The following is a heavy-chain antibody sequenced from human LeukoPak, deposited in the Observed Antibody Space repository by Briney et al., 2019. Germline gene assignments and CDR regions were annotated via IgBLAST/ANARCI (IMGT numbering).Heavy chain of an antibody. J-gene: IGHJ4*02. Sequence: PGGSLRLSCAASGFTFHDYAMHWVRQAPGKGLEWVSGIRWNSGGIAYADSVKGRFTISRDNAKNSLYLQMNNLRAEDTALYYCAKRADTDSSVYRQYYFEYWGQGTLVTVSS. CDR3: AKRADTDSSVYRQYYFEY. D-gene: IGHD5-18*01. CDR2: IRWNSGGI. V-gene: IGHV3-9*01. CDR1: GFTFHDYA.